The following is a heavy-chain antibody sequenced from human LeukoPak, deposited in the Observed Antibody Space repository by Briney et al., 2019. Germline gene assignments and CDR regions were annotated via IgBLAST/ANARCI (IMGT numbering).Heavy chain of an antibody. CDR3: AREVRGVATGAFDI. Sequence: ASVKVSCKASGYTFTSYGISWVRQAPGQGLEWMGWISAYNGNTNYAQKLQGRVTMTTDTSTSTAYMELRSLRSDDTAVYYCAREVRGVATGAFDIWGQGTMVTVSS. V-gene: IGHV1-18*01. J-gene: IGHJ3*02. CDR2: ISAYNGNT. CDR1: GYTFTSYG. D-gene: IGHD3-10*01.